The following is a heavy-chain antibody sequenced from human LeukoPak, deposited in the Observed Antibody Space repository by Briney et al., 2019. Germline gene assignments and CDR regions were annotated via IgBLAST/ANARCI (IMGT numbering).Heavy chain of an antibody. V-gene: IGHV1-18*01. CDR1: NYTLTSYG. J-gene: IGHJ4*02. CDR2: ISAYNGNT. CDR3: AREATYYDFWSGYYPNTYFDY. Sequence: ASVKVSCKASNYTLTSYGFTWVRQAPGQGLEWMGWISAYNGNTNYAQKLQGRVTMTTDTSTSTAYMELRSLRSDDTAVYYCAREATYYDFWSGYYPNTYFDYWGQGTLVTVSS. D-gene: IGHD3-3*01.